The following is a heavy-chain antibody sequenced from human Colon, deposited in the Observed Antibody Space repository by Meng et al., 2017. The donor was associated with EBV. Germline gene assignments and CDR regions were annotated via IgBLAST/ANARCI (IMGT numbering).Heavy chain of an antibody. V-gene: IGHV4-39*01. CDR3: ARRRGGSGRDC. CDR1: GGTISSNGYY. Sequence: HRQLQDWGPELRKPSETLSLTGTVSGGTISSNGYYWDCVRQPPGKGMEWIGAISHSVSTSYNPSLKSRVTMFVDTSKNQFSLMLTSVTATDTAVYYCARRRGGSGRDCWGQGTLVTVSS. CDR2: ISHSVST. J-gene: IGHJ4*02. D-gene: IGHD3-10*01.